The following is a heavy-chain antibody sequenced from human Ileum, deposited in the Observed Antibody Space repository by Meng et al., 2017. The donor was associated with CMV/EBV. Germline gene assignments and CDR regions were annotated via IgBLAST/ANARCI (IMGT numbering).Heavy chain of an antibody. CDR1: GYTFTGYY. CDR2: VDPNSGGT. J-gene: IGHJ4*02. CDR3: ARKMGVYYFDY. Sequence: GAGVKQQGASVKVSCKASGYTFTGYYMHWVRQAPGQGLEWMGWVDPNSGGTNYAQKFQGRVTMTRDTSINTAYMELSRLRSDDTAVYYCARKMGVYYFDYWGQGTLVTVSS. D-gene: IGHD2-8*02. V-gene: IGHV1-2*02.